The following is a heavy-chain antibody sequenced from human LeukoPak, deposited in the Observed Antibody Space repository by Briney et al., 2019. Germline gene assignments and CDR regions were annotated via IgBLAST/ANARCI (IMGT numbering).Heavy chain of an antibody. CDR1: GYSFTGNY. CDR3: ARGYYDSSGFEYFQD. V-gene: IGHV1-2*02. J-gene: IGHJ1*01. Sequence: ASVKVSCKASGYSFTGNYMHWVRQAPGQGLEWMGWINPNSGGANYAQKFQGRVTMTRDTSISTAYMELSRLTSDDTAVYYCARGYYDSSGFEYFQDWGQGTLVTVSS. CDR2: INPNSGGA. D-gene: IGHD3-22*01.